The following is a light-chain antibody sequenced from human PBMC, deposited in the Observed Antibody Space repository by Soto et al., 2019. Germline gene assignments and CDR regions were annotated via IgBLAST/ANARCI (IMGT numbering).Light chain of an antibody. CDR1: SRDVGDYNY. CDR3: SSYTSSSTWV. V-gene: IGLV2-14*01. Sequence: QSALTQPASVSGSPGHSITISCTGTSRDVGDYNYVSWYQQRPGNPPKLMIFEVTYRPSGVSNRFSGSKSGDTASLTISGLQAEDEADYYCSSYTSSSTWVFGGGTKVTVL. J-gene: IGLJ3*02. CDR2: EVT.